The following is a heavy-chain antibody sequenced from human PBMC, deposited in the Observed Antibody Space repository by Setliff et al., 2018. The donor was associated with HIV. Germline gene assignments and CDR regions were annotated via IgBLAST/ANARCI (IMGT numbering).Heavy chain of an antibody. V-gene: IGHV4-34*01. J-gene: IGHJ2*01. CDR2: ITDSGST. D-gene: IGHD1-26*01. Sequence: SEPLTLPCAVYGGSFSGYSWSWIRQPPGKGLEWIGEITDSGSTNYTPSLKSRVTTSKDTSKNQFSLKLSSVTAAGTAVYYCARGPPRWEGAISWYFDLWGRGTLVTVSS. CDR3: ARGPPRWEGAISWYFDL. CDR1: GGSFSGYS.